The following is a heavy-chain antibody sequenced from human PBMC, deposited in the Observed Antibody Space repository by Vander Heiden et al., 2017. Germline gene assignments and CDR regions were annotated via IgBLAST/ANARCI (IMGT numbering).Heavy chain of an antibody. D-gene: IGHD2-15*01. CDR3: ANAKDRIGITGGMPAWGQA. CDR2: MSYDGSNK. J-gene: IGHJ5*02. V-gene: IGHV3-30*18. Sequence: QVQLVESWGGVVQPGTSLRLSCAASGFTFSSYGMHWVRQAPGKGLEWVALMSYDGSNKYYADSVKGRFTISRDNSKSTLYLQMTSLRAEETAVYYCANAKDRIGITGGMPAWGQAWGQGTLVTVSS. CDR1: GFTFSSYG.